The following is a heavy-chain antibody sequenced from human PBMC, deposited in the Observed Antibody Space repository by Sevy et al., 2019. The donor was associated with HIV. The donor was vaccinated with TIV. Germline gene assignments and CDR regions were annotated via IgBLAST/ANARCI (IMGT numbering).Heavy chain of an antibody. CDR3: ARDLNDFWSGPLDV. Sequence: SETLSLTCAVSGGSISTNNWWSWVRQSPGERLEWIGEIHHSGSTNYNPSLKSRVTMSVDKSKNQFSLKLTSVTAADTAVYYCARDLNDFWSGPLDVWGQGTTVTVSS. V-gene: IGHV4-4*02. D-gene: IGHD3-3*01. J-gene: IGHJ6*02. CDR1: GGSISTNNW. CDR2: IHHSGST.